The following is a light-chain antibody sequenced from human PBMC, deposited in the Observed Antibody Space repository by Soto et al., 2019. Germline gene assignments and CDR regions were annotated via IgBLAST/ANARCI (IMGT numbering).Light chain of an antibody. CDR2: SHN. CDR3: AAWDESLNGL. J-gene: IGLJ2*01. Sequence: QSVLTQPPSASGTPGQRVTISCSGSSSNIGSNTVNWYQQLPGTAPKLLIYSHNQRPSGVPDRFSGSKSGTSASLAISGLQSEDEADDYCAAWDESLNGLFGGGTKLTVL. V-gene: IGLV1-44*01. CDR1: SSNIGSNT.